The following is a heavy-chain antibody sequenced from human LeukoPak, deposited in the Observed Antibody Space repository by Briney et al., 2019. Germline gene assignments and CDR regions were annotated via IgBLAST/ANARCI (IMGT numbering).Heavy chain of an antibody. V-gene: IGHV3-33*06. J-gene: IGHJ4*02. Sequence: GGSLRLSCATSGFTFSHYGMHWVRQAPGKGLEWVAVIWSDGTEKYYGASVKGRFTISRDNSKNTVYLQMNSLRVEDTAVYYCAKDAQRGFDFSNSLESWGQGTLVTVSS. CDR2: IWSDGTEK. CDR1: GFTFSHYG. CDR3: AKDAQRGFDFSNSLES. D-gene: IGHD4-11*01.